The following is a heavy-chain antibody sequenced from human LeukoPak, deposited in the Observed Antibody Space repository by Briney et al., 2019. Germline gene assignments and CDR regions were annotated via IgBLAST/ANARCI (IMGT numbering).Heavy chain of an antibody. J-gene: IGHJ6*02. CDR2: IYHSGST. V-gene: IGHV4-4*02. CDR3: ARRQNRGNSYYYGMDV. D-gene: IGHD1-1*01. CDR1: GGSISSSNW. Sequence: PSETLSLTCAVSGGSISSSNWWSWVRQPPGKGLEWIGEIYHSGSTNYNPSLKSRVTISVDKSKNQFSLKLSSVTAADTAVYYCARRQNRGNSYYYGMDVWGQGTTVTVSS.